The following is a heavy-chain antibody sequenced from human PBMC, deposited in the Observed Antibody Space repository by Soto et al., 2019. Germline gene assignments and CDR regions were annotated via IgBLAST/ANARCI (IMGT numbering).Heavy chain of an antibody. J-gene: IGHJ5*02. CDR2: INAGNGNT. CDR3: ARDPGYSYGTT. Sequence: QVQLVQSGAEEKKPGASVKVSCKASGYTFTSYAMNWVRQAPGQRLEWMGWINAGNGNTKYSQKFQGRVTITRETSVSKAYMELSSLRSEDTAVYYCARDPGYSYGTTLGQGTLVTVSS. D-gene: IGHD5-18*01. CDR1: GYTFTSYA. V-gene: IGHV1-3*05.